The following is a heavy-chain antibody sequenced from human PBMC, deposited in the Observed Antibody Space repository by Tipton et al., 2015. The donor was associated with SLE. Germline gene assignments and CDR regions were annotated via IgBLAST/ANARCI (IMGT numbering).Heavy chain of an antibody. CDR1: GFTFSSYD. D-gene: IGHD3-22*01. V-gene: IGHV3-13*01. CDR3: ARGLDITMIVVAEGIDY. J-gene: IGHJ4*02. Sequence: SLRLSCAASGFTFSSYDMHWVRQATGKGLEWVSAIGTAGDTYYPGSVKGRFTISRDNAKNSLYLQMNSLRTEDTAVYYCARGLDITMIVVAEGIDYWGQGTLVTVSS. CDR2: IGTAGDT.